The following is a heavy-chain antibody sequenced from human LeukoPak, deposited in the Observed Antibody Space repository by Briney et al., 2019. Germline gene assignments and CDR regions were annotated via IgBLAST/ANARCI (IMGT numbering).Heavy chain of an antibody. Sequence: PGGSLRLSCAASGFTFDDYGMSWVRQAPGKGLEWVSAISGSGGSTYYADSVKGRFTISRDNSKNTLYLQMNSLRAEDTAVYYCAKEPGAAAHYFDYWGQGTLVTVSS. V-gene: IGHV3-23*01. J-gene: IGHJ4*02. CDR1: GFTFDDYG. CDR3: AKEPGAAAHYFDY. D-gene: IGHD6-13*01. CDR2: ISGSGGST.